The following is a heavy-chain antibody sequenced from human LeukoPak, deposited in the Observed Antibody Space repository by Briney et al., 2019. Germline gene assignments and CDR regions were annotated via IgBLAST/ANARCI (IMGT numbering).Heavy chain of an antibody. Sequence: SETLSLTCTVSGGSISSSSYYWGWIRQPPGKGLEWIGYIYYSGSTNYNPSLKSRVTISVDTSKNQFSLKLSSVTAADTAVYYCARLLEDCWFDPWGQGTLVTVSS. D-gene: IGHD2-15*01. CDR3: ARLLEDCWFDP. CDR1: GGSISSSSYY. CDR2: IYYSGST. J-gene: IGHJ5*02. V-gene: IGHV4-61*05.